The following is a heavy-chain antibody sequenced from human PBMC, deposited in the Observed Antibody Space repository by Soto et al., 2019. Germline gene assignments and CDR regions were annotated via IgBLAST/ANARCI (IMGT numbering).Heavy chain of an antibody. D-gene: IGHD6-13*01. CDR2: ISSSGNSM. J-gene: IGHJ4*02. CDR1: GFTFSDHY. CDR3: ARRAAAGRHFDH. Sequence: QVQLVESGGGVVQPGRSLRLSCAASGFTFSDHYMSWIRQAPGKGLEWVSYISSSGNSMYYADSVKGRFTVSRDNAKNSLYLQMNSLRAEDTAVYYCARRAAAGRHFDHWGQGTLVTVSS. V-gene: IGHV3-11*01.